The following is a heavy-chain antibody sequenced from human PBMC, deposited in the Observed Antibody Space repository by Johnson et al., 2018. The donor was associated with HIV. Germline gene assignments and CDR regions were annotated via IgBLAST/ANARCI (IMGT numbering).Heavy chain of an antibody. CDR1: GFTFDDYG. J-gene: IGHJ3*02. V-gene: IGHV3-48*01. D-gene: IGHD3-10*01. CDR3: TTDLIRRYYGSGLRDGFDI. CDR2: ITNGAETM. Sequence: VQLVESGGGLIQPGGSLRLSCVASGFTFDDYGMSWVRQAPGKGLEWVSFITNGAETMYYADSVKDRFTISRDNSKNTLYLQMNSLKTEDTAVYYCTTDLIRRYYGSGLRDGFDIWGQGTMVTVSS.